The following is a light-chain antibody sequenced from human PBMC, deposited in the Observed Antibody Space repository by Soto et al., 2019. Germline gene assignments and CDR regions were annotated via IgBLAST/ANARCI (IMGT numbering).Light chain of an antibody. CDR1: QSVSRY. Sequence: EIVLTQSPATLSLSPVEIAKLSCRASQSVSRYLAWYQQKPGQAPRLLIYDTSYRATGIPARFSGSGSGTDFTLTISRLEPEDFAVYYCQQYGSSRTFGQGTKVDIK. J-gene: IGKJ1*01. V-gene: IGKV3-20*01. CDR2: DTS. CDR3: QQYGSSRT.